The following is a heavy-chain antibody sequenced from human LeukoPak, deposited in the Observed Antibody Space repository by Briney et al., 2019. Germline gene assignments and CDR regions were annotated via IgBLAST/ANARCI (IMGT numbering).Heavy chain of an antibody. Sequence: GASVKVSCKASGYTFTGYYMRWVRQAPGQGLEWMGWINPNSGGTNYAQKFQGRVTMTRDTSISTAYMELSRLRSDDTAVYYCARADWGAHDAFDIWGQGTMVTVSS. CDR3: ARADWGAHDAFDI. V-gene: IGHV1-2*02. J-gene: IGHJ3*02. CDR2: INPNSGGT. CDR1: GYTFTGYY. D-gene: IGHD7-27*01.